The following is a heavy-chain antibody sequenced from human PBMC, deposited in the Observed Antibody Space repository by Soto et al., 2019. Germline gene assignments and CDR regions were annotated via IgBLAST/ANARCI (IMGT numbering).Heavy chain of an antibody. Sequence: QVQLQESGPGLVKPSDTLSLTCAVSGYSISSSNWWGWIRQPPGKGLEWIGYIYYSGTTYYNPSLKSRVTMSVDTSKNQLSLTLTSVTAVDTAVYYCARREIQGPIDYWGQGTLVTVSS. CDR1: GYSISSSNW. D-gene: IGHD1-26*01. CDR2: IYYSGTT. V-gene: IGHV4-28*01. J-gene: IGHJ4*02. CDR3: ARREIQGPIDY.